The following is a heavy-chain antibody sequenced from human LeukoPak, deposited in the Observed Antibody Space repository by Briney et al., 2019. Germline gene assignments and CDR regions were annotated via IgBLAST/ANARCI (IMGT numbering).Heavy chain of an antibody. CDR2: IDTNTGNP. CDR3: TRGSGPMTNDY. D-gene: IGHD4-11*01. J-gene: IGHJ4*02. CDR1: GYTFTRYA. Sequence: ASVKVSCKASGYTFTRYAMNWVRQAPEQGLEWMGWIDTNTGNPTYAQGFTGRFVFSLDTSVSTAYLQISGLKAEDTAMYYCTRGSGPMTNDYWGQGTLVTVSS. V-gene: IGHV7-4-1*02.